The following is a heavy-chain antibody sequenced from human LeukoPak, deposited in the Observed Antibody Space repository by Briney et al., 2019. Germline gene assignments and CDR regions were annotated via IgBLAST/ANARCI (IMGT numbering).Heavy chain of an antibody. CDR1: GGSISSYY. CDR3: ARVYYIDSDWFDP. CDR2: IYYTGNT. V-gene: IGHV4-59*01. D-gene: IGHD1-26*01. Sequence: SETLSLTCTVSGGSISSYYWSWIRQPPGKGLEWIGYIYYTGNTNYNPSLKSRVTISLDTSKNQFSLKLSSVTAADTAIHYCARVYYIDSDWFDPWGQGTLVTVSS. J-gene: IGHJ5*02.